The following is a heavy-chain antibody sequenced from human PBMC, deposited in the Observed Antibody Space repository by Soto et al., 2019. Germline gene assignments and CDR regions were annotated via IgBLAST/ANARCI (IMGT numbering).Heavy chain of an antibody. V-gene: IGHV3-23*01. D-gene: IGHD3-22*01. CDR3: AKEMTSGYYLFDY. Sequence: EVRLLQSGGGLVQPGGSLRLSCAASGFTFSSYAMSWVRQAPGKGLEWVSTISGTGGSTYYPDSVKGRFTISRDNSKNTVYLQMNSLRAEDAAVYYCAKEMTSGYYLFDYWGQGTLVTVSS. CDR2: ISGTGGST. J-gene: IGHJ4*02. CDR1: GFTFSSYA.